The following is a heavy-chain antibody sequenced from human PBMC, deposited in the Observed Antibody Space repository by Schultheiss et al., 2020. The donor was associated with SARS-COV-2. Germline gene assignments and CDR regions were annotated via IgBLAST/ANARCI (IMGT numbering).Heavy chain of an antibody. CDR2: ISSNGGST. V-gene: IGHV3-64*04. Sequence: GESLKISCAASGFTFSSYAMHWVRQAPGKGLEYVSAISSNGGSTYYADSVKGRFTISRDNSKNTLYLQMNSLRAEDTAVYYCAKDFSDRSFVVRYFDYWGQGTLVTVSS. CDR1: GFTFSSYA. D-gene: IGHD2-2*01. CDR3: AKDFSDRSFVVRYFDY. J-gene: IGHJ4*02.